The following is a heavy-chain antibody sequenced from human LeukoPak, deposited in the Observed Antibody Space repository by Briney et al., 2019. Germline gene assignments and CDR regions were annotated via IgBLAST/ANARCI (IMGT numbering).Heavy chain of an antibody. CDR3: ARGRWSDY. CDR1: GFTFSAYW. CDR2: IKEDGTEK. D-gene: IGHD5-24*01. J-gene: IGHJ4*02. Sequence: GGSLRLSCAASGFTFSAYWMTWVRQAPGKGLKWVANIKEDGTEKNYVDSVKGRFTISRDNVKKSLYLEMNSLRVEDTAVYYCARGRWSDYWGQGTQVTVSS. V-gene: IGHV3-7*01.